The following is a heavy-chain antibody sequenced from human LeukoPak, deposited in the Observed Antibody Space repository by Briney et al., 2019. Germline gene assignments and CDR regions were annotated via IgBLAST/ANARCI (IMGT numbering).Heavy chain of an antibody. D-gene: IGHD2-21*01. V-gene: IGHV1-18*04. CDR3: ARQSVVLSRSPDDAFDI. J-gene: IGHJ3*02. Sequence: ASVKVSCKASGYTFSNYGITRVRQVPGQGLECMGWISGYNGNTNYEQKFHGRVTMTIDKSTTTAYMELSSLASDDTGVYYCARQSVVLSRSPDDAFDIWGQGTRVIVSS. CDR2: ISGYNGNT. CDR1: GYTFSNYG.